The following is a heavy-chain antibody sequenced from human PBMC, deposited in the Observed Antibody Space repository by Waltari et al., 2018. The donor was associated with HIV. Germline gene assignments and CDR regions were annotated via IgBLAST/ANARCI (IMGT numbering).Heavy chain of an antibody. CDR3: ARGVFSLIVAGTNFDY. CDR1: GGSFNNYY. J-gene: IGHJ4*02. CDR2: IDYSGTS. D-gene: IGHD5-12*01. V-gene: IGHV4-34*01. Sequence: QVQLQQWGTGLLKPSETLALTCAVYGGSFNNYYWSWFRQPPGKGLEWIGQIDYSGTSHYNPTLKDRLTMSVDTAKNQFSLKLTSATAADTAVFYCARGVFSLIVAGTNFDYWGQGFLVTVSS.